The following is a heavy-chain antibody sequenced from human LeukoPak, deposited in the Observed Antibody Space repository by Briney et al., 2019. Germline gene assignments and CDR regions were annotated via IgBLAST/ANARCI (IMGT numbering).Heavy chain of an antibody. Sequence: SETLSLTCAVYGGSFSGYYWSVIRQPPGKRVEWIEEINHSGSTNYNPSLKSRVTISVDTSKNQFSLKLSSVTAADTAVYYCARAPYYYDSSGYYSFDYWGQGTLVPVSS. CDR2: INHSGST. J-gene: IGHJ4*02. CDR3: ARAPYYYDSSGYYSFDY. V-gene: IGHV4-34*01. D-gene: IGHD3-22*01. CDR1: GGSFSGYY.